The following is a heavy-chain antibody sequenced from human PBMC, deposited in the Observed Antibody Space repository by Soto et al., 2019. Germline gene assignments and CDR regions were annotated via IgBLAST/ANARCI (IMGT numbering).Heavy chain of an antibody. CDR3: ARKILGTASYYLDY. D-gene: IGHD1-7*01. Sequence: EVQLVESGGGLVQPGGSLRLSCAASGFTFSSYSMNWVRLAPGRGLEWVSYISSSSSTIYYADSVKGRFTISRDNAQNSLYLQMNSLRAEDTAVYYCARKILGTASYYLDYWGQGTLVTVSS. J-gene: IGHJ4*02. V-gene: IGHV3-48*01. CDR2: ISSSSSTI. CDR1: GFTFSSYS.